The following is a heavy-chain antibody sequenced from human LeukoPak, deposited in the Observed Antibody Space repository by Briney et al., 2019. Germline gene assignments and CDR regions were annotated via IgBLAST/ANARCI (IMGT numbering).Heavy chain of an antibody. CDR3: ASRWLV. V-gene: IGHV3-23*01. CDR2: VSGSGDKT. Sequence: GGSLRLSCAASRFTFTTYAMNWVRQAPGKGLEWVSGVSGSGDKTWYADSVKGRFTISRDNSKNTLYLQMNTLRVEDTAVYYCASRWLVWGQGTLVIVSS. CDR1: RFTFTTYA. D-gene: IGHD5-24*01. J-gene: IGHJ4*02.